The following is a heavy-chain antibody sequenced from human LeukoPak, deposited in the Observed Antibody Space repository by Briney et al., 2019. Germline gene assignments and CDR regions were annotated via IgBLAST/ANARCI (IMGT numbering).Heavy chain of an antibody. V-gene: IGHV3-48*04. CDR1: GFTFDDYA. D-gene: IGHD5-12*01. J-gene: IGHJ5*02. CDR2: ISSSSSTI. CDR3: ARGPSGVATVPFDP. Sequence: PGRSLRLSCAASGFTFDDYAMHWVRQAPGKGLEWVSYISSSSSTIYYADYVKGRFTISRDNAKNSLYLQMNSLRAEDTAVYYCARGPSGVATVPFDPWGQGTLVTVSS.